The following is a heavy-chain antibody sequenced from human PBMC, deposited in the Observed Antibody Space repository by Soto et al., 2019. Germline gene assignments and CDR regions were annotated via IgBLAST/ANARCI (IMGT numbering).Heavy chain of an antibody. Sequence: QVQLVESGGGVVQPGRSLRLSCAASGFTFRSYGMHWVRQAPGKGLEWVAVLSYDGTNIYYADSVRGRFTISRDNSNNTLYLQMNSLRVEDTAVYYCAKTHKVAIRPGFDYWGQGTLVTVSS. CDR3: AKTHKVAIRPGFDY. V-gene: IGHV3-30*18. J-gene: IGHJ4*02. CDR1: GFTFRSYG. CDR2: LSYDGTNI. D-gene: IGHD5-12*01.